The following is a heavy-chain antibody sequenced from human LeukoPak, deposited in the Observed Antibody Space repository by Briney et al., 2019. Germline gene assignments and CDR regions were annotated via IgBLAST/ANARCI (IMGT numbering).Heavy chain of an antibody. CDR2: ISSSSSYM. V-gene: IGHV3-21*06. CDR1: GFTFSSYT. J-gene: IGHJ6*02. CDR3: ARDRDVPAIGMDV. Sequence: GGSLRLSCAASGFTFSSYTMNWVRQAPGKGLEWVSSISSSSSYMYYADSVKGRFTISRDNAKISLYLQMNSLRAEDTAVYYCARDRDVPAIGMDVWGQGTTVTVSS.